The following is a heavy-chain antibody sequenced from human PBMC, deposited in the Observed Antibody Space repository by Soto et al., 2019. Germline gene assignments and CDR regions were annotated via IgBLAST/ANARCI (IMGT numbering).Heavy chain of an antibody. CDR1: GFTFSDYD. CDR3: ATLQFY. D-gene: IGHD6-19*01. Sequence: GGSLRLSCAVSGFTFSDYDMHWVRQTPGKGLEWVAAIRYDGRNKFYADSVKGRFTISRDTSNNTLSLQMTTLRADDTAIYYCATLQFYWGQGTLVTVSS. CDR2: IRYDGRNK. J-gene: IGHJ4*02. V-gene: IGHV3-30*02.